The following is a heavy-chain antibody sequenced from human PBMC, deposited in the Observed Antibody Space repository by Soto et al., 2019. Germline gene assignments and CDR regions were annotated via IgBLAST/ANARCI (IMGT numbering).Heavy chain of an antibody. CDR1: SYSISSGFY. Sequence: SETLSLTCAVSSYSISSGFYWGWIRQPPGKGLEWIGNIYHSGSTYYNPSLKSRVTVSVDTSKNQLSLKLTSVTAADTAVYFCAGDQGYYYDGMDVWGQGTTVTVSS. CDR3: AGDQGYYYDGMDV. CDR2: IYHSGST. V-gene: IGHV4-38-2*01. J-gene: IGHJ6*02. D-gene: IGHD3-22*01.